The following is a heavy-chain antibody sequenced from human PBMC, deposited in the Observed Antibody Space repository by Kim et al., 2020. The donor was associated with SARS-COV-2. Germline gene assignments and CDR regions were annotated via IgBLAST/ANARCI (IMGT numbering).Heavy chain of an antibody. Sequence: KGQFTSSRDNSKNTLYLKMSSLRAEDAAVYYCARDGGDIVVVPDYYGMDVWGQGTTVTVSS. V-gene: IGHV3-30*07. CDR3: ARDGGDIVVVPDYYGMDV. J-gene: IGHJ6*02. D-gene: IGHD2-2*01.